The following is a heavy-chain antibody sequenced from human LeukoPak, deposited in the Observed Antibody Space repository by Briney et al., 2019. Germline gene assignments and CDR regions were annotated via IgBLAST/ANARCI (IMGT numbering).Heavy chain of an antibody. Sequence: PSGTLSLTCAVSGGSISSSNWWSWVRQPPGKGLEWIGEIYHSGSTNYNPSLKSRVTISVDKSKNQFSLKLSSVTAADTAVYYCASSDALQPYDAFDIWGQGTMVTVSS. V-gene: IGHV4-4*02. D-gene: IGHD4-11*01. CDR2: IYHSGST. CDR3: ASSDALQPYDAFDI. J-gene: IGHJ3*02. CDR1: GGSISSSNW.